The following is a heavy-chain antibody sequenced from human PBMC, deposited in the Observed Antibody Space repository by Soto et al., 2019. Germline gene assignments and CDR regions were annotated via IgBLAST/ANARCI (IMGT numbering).Heavy chain of an antibody. Sequence: GESLKISCKGSGYSFTSYWIGWVRQMPGKGLEWMGIIYPGDSDTRYSPSFQGQVTISADKSISTAYLQWSSLKASDTAVFYCARLYPSYDFLTGSQIYAFDIWGQGTMVTVSS. CDR1: GYSFTSYW. CDR2: IYPGDSDT. D-gene: IGHD3-9*01. V-gene: IGHV5-51*01. J-gene: IGHJ3*02. CDR3: ARLYPSYDFLTGSQIYAFDI.